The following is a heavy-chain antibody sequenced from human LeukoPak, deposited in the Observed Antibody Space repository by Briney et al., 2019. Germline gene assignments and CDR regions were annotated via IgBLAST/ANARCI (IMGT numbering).Heavy chain of an antibody. CDR2: IRYDGSKK. CDR1: AFTFSSYG. V-gene: IGHV3-30*02. D-gene: IGHD2-21*01. Sequence: PGGSLRLSCVASAFTFSSYGMHWVRQAPGKGLEWVAFIRYDGSKKDYADSVKGRFTISRDNSKNTLYLQMNSLRAEDTAVYYCARDFLAYCGGDCYFTWGQGTLVTVSS. CDR3: ARDFLAYCGGDCYFT. J-gene: IGHJ5*02.